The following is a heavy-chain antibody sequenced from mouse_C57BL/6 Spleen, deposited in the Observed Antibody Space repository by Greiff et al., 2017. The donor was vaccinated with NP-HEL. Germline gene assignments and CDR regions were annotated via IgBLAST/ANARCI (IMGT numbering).Heavy chain of an antibody. CDR2: ISDGGSYT. V-gene: IGHV5-4*01. CDR1: GFTFSSYA. CDR3: ARLVAWFAY. Sequence: EVQVVESGGGLVKPGGSLKLSCAASGFTFSSYAMSWVRQTPEKRLEWVATISDGGSYTYYPDNVKGRFTISRDNAKNNLYLQMSHLKSEDTAMYYCARLVAWFAYWGQGTLVTVSA. J-gene: IGHJ3*01.